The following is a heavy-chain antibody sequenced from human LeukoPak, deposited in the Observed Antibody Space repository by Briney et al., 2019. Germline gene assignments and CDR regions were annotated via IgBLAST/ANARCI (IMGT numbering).Heavy chain of an antibody. CDR2: MNPNSGNT. CDR3: AREGGDYRGGIRWFDP. Sequence: ASVKVSCKASGYTFTDYYMHWVRQATGQGLEWMGWMNPNSGNTGYAQKFQGRVTMTRNTSISTAYMELSSLRSEDTAVYYCAREGGDYRGGIRWFDPWGQGTLVTVSS. J-gene: IGHJ5*02. CDR1: GYTFTDYY. V-gene: IGHV1-8*02. D-gene: IGHD4-17*01.